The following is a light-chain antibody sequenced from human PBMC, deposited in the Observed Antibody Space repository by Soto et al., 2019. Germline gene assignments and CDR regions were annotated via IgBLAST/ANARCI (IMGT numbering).Light chain of an antibody. J-gene: IGLJ2*01. Sequence: QSVLTQPPSASGTPGQRVTISCSGGSSNIKTNGVSWYQQVPGAAPKLLIYSNNQRPSGAPDRFTGSKSGTSASLAIAGLQSEDEATYHCATWDDSLNVLIFGGGTKLTVL. CDR3: ATWDDSLNVLI. CDR1: SSNIKTNG. V-gene: IGLV1-44*01. CDR2: SNN.